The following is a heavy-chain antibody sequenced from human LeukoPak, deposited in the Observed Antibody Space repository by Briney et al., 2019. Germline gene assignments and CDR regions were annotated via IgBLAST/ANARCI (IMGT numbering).Heavy chain of an antibody. D-gene: IGHD6-13*01. Sequence: PGGSLRLSCAASGFTFSSYAMHWVRQAPGKGLEWVAVISYDGSNKYYADSVKGRFTISRDNSKNTLYLQMNSLRAEDTAVYYCARDPGSSSLGYWGQGTLVTVSS. J-gene: IGHJ4*02. CDR2: ISYDGSNK. CDR1: GFTFSSYA. CDR3: ARDPGSSSLGY. V-gene: IGHV3-30-3*01.